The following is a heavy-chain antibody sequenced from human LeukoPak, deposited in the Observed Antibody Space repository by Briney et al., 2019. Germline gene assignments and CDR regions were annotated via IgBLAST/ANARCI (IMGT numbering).Heavy chain of an antibody. Sequence: GESLKISCEASGYSFTTYWITWVRQMPGKGLEWMAIIYSRDSDTRYSPSFQGQVTISVDKSISTAYLQWSSLKASDTAIYYCAIHSYGYRHWGQGTLATVSS. V-gene: IGHV5-51*01. D-gene: IGHD5-18*01. CDR3: AIHSYGYRH. CDR1: GYSFTTYW. J-gene: IGHJ4*02. CDR2: IYSRDSDT.